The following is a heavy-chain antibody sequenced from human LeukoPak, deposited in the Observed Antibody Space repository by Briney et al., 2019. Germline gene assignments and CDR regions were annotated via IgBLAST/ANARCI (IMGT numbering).Heavy chain of an antibody. V-gene: IGHV4-59*01. CDR2: VYSSGST. Sequence: SEALSLTCTVSGGSISNYYWSWIRQPPGRGLEWIGYVYSSGSTNYNPSLKSRVTISVDTSKYQLSLKLSSVTAADTAVYYCARGPTRHYFDYWGQGTLVTVSS. J-gene: IGHJ4*02. CDR1: GGSISNYY. CDR3: ARGPTRHYFDY.